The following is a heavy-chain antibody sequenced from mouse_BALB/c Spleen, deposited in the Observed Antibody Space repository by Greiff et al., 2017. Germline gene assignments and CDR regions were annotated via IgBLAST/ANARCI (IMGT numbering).Heavy chain of an antibody. D-gene: IGHD2-1*01. CDR2: ISSGGSYT. J-gene: IGHJ2*01. CDR1: GFTFSSYG. Sequence: VQLKESGGDLVKPGGSLKLSCAASGFTFSSYGMSWVRQTPDKRLEWVATISSGGSYTYYPDSVKGRFTISRDNAKNTLYLQMSSLKSEDTAMYYCARQGCYCNYGEYWGQGTTLTVSS. V-gene: IGHV5-6*01. CDR3: ARQGCYCNYGEY.